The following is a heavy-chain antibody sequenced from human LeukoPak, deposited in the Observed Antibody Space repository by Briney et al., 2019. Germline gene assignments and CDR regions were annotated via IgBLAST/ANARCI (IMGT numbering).Heavy chain of an antibody. CDR2: IKQDGSEK. J-gene: IGHJ6*03. D-gene: IGHD2-21*02. CDR1: GFIFSSYW. CDR3: ARDRVSFCGGDCYSGSYYYMDV. V-gene: IGHV3-7*01. Sequence: PGGSLRLSCAASGFIFSSYWMSWVRQAPGKGLEWVANIKQDGSEKYYVASVKGRFTISRDNAKNSLYLQMNSLRAEDTAVYYCARDRVSFCGGDCYSGSYYYMDVWGKGTTVTVSS.